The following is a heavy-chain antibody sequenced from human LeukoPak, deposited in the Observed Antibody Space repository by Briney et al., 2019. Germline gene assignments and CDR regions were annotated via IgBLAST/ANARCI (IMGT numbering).Heavy chain of an antibody. V-gene: IGHV4-59*12. J-gene: IGHJ5*02. CDR1: GGSISSYY. Sequence: PSETLSLTCTVSGGSISSYYWSWTRQPPGKGLEWIGYIYSSESTNYNPSLKSRVTISVDTSKNQFSLKLSSVTAADTAVYYCAREKPRGWFDPWGQGTLVTVSS. CDR3: AREKPRGWFDP. CDR2: IYSSEST.